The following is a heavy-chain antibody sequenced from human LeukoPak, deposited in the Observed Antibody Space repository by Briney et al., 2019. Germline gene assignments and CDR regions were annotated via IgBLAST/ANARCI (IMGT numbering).Heavy chain of an antibody. V-gene: IGHV4-4*07. CDR3: ARDSAVSGYYYYGMDV. D-gene: IGHD6-19*01. CDR1: GGSISSYY. Sequence: KPSETLSLTCTVSGGSISSYYWTWIRQPTGKGLEWIGRFYSTGSTNYNPSLKSRVTISVDTSKNQFSLKLSSVTAADTAVYYCARDSAVSGYYYYGMDVWGQGTTVTVSS. J-gene: IGHJ6*02. CDR2: FYSTGST.